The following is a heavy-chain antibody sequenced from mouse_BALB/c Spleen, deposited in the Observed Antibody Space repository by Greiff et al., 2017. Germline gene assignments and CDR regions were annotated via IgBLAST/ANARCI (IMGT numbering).Heavy chain of an antibody. J-gene: IGHJ3*01. Sequence: EVHLVESGGGLVQPGGSLKLSCAASGFTFSSYTMSWVRQTPEKRLEWVAYISNGGGSTYYPETVKGRFTITRDKTKNTLYRQMRSLKSEDTAMYNCARHEYGNPAWCAYWGQGTLVTVSA. CDR3: ARHEYGNPAWCAY. CDR2: ISNGGGST. V-gene: IGHV5-12-2*01. CDR1: GFTFSSYT. D-gene: IGHD2-10*02.